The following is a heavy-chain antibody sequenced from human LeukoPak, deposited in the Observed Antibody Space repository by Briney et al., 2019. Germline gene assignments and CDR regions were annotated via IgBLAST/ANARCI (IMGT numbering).Heavy chain of an antibody. CDR2: IIPIFGTA. V-gene: IGHV1-69*05. J-gene: IGHJ6*03. CDR3: ARSPTLRYFDWLLNYYYMDV. D-gene: IGHD3-9*01. Sequence: VASVKVSCKASGGTFSSYAISWVRQAPGQGLEWMGGIIPIFGTANYAQKFQGRVTMTRNTSISTAYMELSSLRSEDTAVYYCARSPTLRYFDWLLNYYYMDVWGKGTTVTISS. CDR1: GGTFSSYA.